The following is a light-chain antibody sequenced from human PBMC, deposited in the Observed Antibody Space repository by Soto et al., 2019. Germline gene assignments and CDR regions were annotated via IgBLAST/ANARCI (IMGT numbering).Light chain of an antibody. V-gene: IGKV3-20*01. CDR2: VAS. J-gene: IGKJ4*01. Sequence: EILLTQSPGALYLSPGDRATLSCRASQSLTNSGLAWYQQIPGQIPRLLIYVASIRATDIPDRFSGSGSGADFTLSISRLEPEDFAVYFCQQYGILPLSFGGGTKVEIK. CDR3: QQYGILPLS. CDR1: QSLTNSG.